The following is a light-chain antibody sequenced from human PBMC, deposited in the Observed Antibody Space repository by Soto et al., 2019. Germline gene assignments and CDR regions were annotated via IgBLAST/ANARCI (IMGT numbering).Light chain of an antibody. Sequence: EIVLTQSPDTLSLSPGERATLSCRASQSVSSDYLVWYQQKFGQAPRLLIYGASSRATGTPDRFSGSGSGTDFTLTISRLEPEDFAVYYCQQYGSSLFTFGPGTKVDFK. CDR3: QQYGSSLFT. CDR2: GAS. CDR1: QSVSSDY. J-gene: IGKJ3*01. V-gene: IGKV3-20*01.